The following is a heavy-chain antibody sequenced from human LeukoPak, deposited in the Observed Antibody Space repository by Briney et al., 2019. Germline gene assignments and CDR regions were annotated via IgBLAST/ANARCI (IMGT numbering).Heavy chain of an antibody. J-gene: IGHJ3*02. CDR3: ASQYWGAFNI. V-gene: IGHV4-34*01. CDR1: GGSFSGYY. Sequence: SETLSLTCAVYGGSFSGYYWSWIRQPPGKGLEWIGEINHSGSTNYNPSLKSRVTISLDTSKNQFSLKLSSVTAADTAVYYCASQYWGAFNIWGQGTMVTVSS. D-gene: IGHD7-27*01. CDR2: INHSGST.